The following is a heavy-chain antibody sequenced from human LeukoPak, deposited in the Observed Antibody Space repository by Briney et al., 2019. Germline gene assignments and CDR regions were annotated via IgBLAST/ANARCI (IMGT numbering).Heavy chain of an antibody. Sequence: GGSLRLSCAASGFTFSNAWMSWVRQAPGKGLEWVGRIKSKTDGGTTDYAAPVKGRFTISRDDSKNTLYLQMNSLKTENTAVYYCTTTSDYGDHKRWGQGTLVTVSS. CDR2: IKSKTDGGTT. D-gene: IGHD4-17*01. V-gene: IGHV3-15*01. CDR3: TTTSDYGDHKR. CDR1: GFTFSNAW. J-gene: IGHJ4*02.